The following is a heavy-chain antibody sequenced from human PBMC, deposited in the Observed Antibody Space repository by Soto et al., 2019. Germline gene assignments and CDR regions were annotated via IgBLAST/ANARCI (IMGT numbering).Heavy chain of an antibody. CDR2: INHSGST. CDR3: ASGGGYTFGGLTGWFDP. CDR1: GGSFSGYY. D-gene: IGHD3-16*01. V-gene: IGHV4-34*01. Sequence: SETLSLTCAVYGGSFSGYYWSWIRQPPGKGLEWIGEINHSGSTNYNPSLKSRVTISVDTSKNQFSLKLSSVTAADMAVYYCASGGGYTFGGLTGWFDPSGQGTLVTVS. J-gene: IGHJ5*02.